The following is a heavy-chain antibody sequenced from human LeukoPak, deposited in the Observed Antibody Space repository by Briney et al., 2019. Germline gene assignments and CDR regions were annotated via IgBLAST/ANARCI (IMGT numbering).Heavy chain of an antibody. Sequence: ASVKDSCKASGYTFTGHYIHWVRQAPGQGLEWMGWINPKNAGTNYAQKFQGRVTMTRDTSTGTAYMELSRLRSDDSAVYYCARTLYIAAAPGGFDYWGQGTLVAVSS. CDR1: GYTFTGHY. V-gene: IGHV1-2*02. D-gene: IGHD6-13*01. CDR2: INPKNAGT. CDR3: ARTLYIAAAPGGFDY. J-gene: IGHJ4*02.